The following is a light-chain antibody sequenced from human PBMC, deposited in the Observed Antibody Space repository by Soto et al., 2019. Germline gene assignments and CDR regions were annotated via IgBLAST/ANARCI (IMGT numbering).Light chain of an antibody. Sequence: EIVLTQSPGTLSLSPGERATLSCRASQSVGTYLAWYQQKPGQAPRLLIYGASSRATGIPDRFSGSGSWTDFTLTISRLEPEDFAVYYCQQYVSIPLTFGGGTKVDIK. CDR3: QQYVSIPLT. CDR2: GAS. J-gene: IGKJ4*01. CDR1: QSVGTY. V-gene: IGKV3-20*01.